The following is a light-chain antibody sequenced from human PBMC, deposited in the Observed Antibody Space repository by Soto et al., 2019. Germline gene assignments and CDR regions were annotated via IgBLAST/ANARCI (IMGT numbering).Light chain of an antibody. CDR3: SSYRTGSTYV. Sequence: QSVLTQPASVSGSPGQSITISCTGTISDVGDYNYVSWYQQHPGKAPKLVLYEVSNRPSGVSNHFSGSKSGLTASLTISGLQAEDEADYYCSSYRTGSTYVFGSGTKLTVL. CDR2: EVS. J-gene: IGLJ1*01. CDR1: ISDVGDYNY. V-gene: IGLV2-14*01.